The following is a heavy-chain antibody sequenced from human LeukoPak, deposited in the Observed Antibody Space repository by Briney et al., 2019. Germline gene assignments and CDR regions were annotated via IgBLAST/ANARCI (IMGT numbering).Heavy chain of an antibody. D-gene: IGHD3-16*02. CDR1: GYTFTGYG. CDR3: ARNLITFGGVIVPDFDY. V-gene: IGHV1-18*01. J-gene: IGHJ4*02. CDR2: ISAYNGNT. Sequence: GASVKVSCKASGYTFTGYGISWVRQAPGQGLEWMGWISAYNGNTNYAQKLQGRVTMATDTSTSTAYMELRSLRSDDTAVYYCARNLITFGGVIVPDFDYWGQGTLVTVSS.